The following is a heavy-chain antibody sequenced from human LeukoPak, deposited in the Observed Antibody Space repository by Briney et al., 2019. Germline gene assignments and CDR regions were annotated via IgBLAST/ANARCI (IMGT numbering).Heavy chain of an antibody. CDR2: IYYSGST. D-gene: IGHD4-11*01. J-gene: IGHJ5*02. CDR3: ARDQLGTTVYGFDP. V-gene: IGHV4-59*02. CDR1: GGSVSSYY. Sequence: SETLSLTCTVSGGSVSSYYWSWIRQPPGKGLEWIGYIYYSGSTNYNPSLKSRGTISVDTSKNQFSLELSSVTAADTAVYYCARDQLGTTVYGFDPWGQGTLVTVSS.